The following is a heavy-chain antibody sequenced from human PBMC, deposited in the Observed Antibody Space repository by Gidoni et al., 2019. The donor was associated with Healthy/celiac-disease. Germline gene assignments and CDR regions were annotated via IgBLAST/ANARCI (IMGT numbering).Heavy chain of an antibody. J-gene: IGHJ4*02. CDR3: VKGVQEMATMGSGY. CDR1: GFTFSSYA. D-gene: IGHD5-12*01. CDR2: ISSNGGST. Sequence: EVQLVESGGGWVQPGGSRRRSCAASGFTFSSYAMHWVRQAPGKGLEYVSAISSNGGSTYYADSVKGRFTISRDNSKNTLYLQMSSLRAEDTAVYYCVKGVQEMATMGSGYWGQGTLVTVSS. V-gene: IGHV3-64D*08.